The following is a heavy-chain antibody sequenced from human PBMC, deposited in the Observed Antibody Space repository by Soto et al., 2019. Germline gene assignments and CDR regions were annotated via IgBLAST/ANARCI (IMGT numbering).Heavy chain of an antibody. CDR2: IYHTGST. CDR1: GGSIDSSNW. V-gene: IGHV4-4*02. D-gene: IGHD3-10*01. Sequence: QVQLQESGPRLVRPSGTLSLTCAVSGGSIDSSNWWSWVRQPPGKGLEWIGEIYHTGSTNYKPSLKSRVTIPVDKSKNQYSLKLNSVTAADTAVYYCARDPSRGLPDYWGQGTLDTVSS. J-gene: IGHJ4*02. CDR3: ARDPSRGLPDY.